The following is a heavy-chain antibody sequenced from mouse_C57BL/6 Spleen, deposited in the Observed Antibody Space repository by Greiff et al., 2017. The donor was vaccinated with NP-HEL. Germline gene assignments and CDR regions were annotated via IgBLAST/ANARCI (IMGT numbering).Heavy chain of an antibody. V-gene: IGHV1-54*01. CDR3: ARSGYDGTLFAY. Sequence: QVQLQQSGAELVRPGTSVKVSCKASGYAFTNYLIEWVKQRPGQGLEWIGVINPGSGGTNYNEKFKGKATLTADKSSSTAYMQLSSLTSEDSAVYFCARSGYDGTLFAYWGQGTLVTVSA. J-gene: IGHJ3*01. CDR1: GYAFTNYL. CDR2: INPGSGGT. D-gene: IGHD2-14*01.